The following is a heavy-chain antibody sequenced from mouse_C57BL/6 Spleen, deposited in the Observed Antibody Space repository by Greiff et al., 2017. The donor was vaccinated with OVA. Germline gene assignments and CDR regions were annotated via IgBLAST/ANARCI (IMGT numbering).Heavy chain of an antibody. D-gene: IGHD2-4*01. V-gene: IGHV5-17*01. CDR1: GFTFSDYG. CDR3: ARRLYYDYDEGFAY. CDR2: ISSGSSTI. Sequence: EVQLVESGGGLVKPGGSLKLSCAASGFTFSDYGMHWVRQAPEKGLEWVAYISSGSSTIYYADPVKGRFTISRDNAKNTLFLQMTSLRSEDTAMYYCARRLYYDYDEGFAYWGQGTLVTVSA. J-gene: IGHJ3*01.